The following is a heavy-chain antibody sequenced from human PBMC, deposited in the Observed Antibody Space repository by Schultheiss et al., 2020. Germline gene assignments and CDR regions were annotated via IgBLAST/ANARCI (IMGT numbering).Heavy chain of an antibody. D-gene: IGHD3-16*02. CDR1: GGSFSGYY. Sequence: SETLSLTCAVYGGSFSGYYWSWIRQPPGKGLEWIGYIYYSGSTYYNPSLKSRVTISVDTSKNQFSLKLSSVTAADTAVYYCARDPVYDYVWGSYRYDDYWGQGTLVTVSS. J-gene: IGHJ4*02. V-gene: IGHV4-30-4*01. CDR3: ARDPVYDYVWGSYRYDDY. CDR2: IYYSGST.